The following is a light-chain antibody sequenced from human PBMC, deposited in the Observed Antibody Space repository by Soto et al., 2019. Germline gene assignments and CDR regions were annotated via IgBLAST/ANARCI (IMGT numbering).Light chain of an antibody. CDR2: WAS. Sequence: DIVMTQSPDSLAVSLGERATINCKSSQSILSSSINENYLAWYQQKPGQPPKLLIYWASTRESGVPDRFSGSGSGTDFTLTISSLQAEDVAVYYCQQYFSRLPHTFGQGTKLEIK. V-gene: IGKV4-1*01. CDR3: QQYFSRLPHT. CDR1: QSILSSSINENY. J-gene: IGKJ2*01.